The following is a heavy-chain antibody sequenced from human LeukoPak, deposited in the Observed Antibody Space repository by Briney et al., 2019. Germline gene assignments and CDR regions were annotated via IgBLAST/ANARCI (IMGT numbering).Heavy chain of an antibody. V-gene: IGHV3-7*01. CDR3: ARDERYYGSGSLDPPN. J-gene: IGHJ4*02. Sequence: GGSLRLSCAASGFTFSTYWMTWVRQAPGKGLEWVADIKEDGSKTYYVDSVKGRFTISRDNAKNSLYLQMNSLRAEDTAVYYCARDERYYGSGSLDPPNWGQGTLVTVSS. CDR1: GFTFSTYW. D-gene: IGHD3-10*01. CDR2: IKEDGSKT.